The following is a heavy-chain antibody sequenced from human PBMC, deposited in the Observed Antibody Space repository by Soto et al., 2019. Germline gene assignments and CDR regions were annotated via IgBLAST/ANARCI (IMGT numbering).Heavy chain of an antibody. Sequence: GGSPRLSCAASGLTVCSNYMSWVRQAPGKGLEWVSVIYSGGSAYYADSVKGRFTISRDNSKNTLYLQMNSLRAEDTAVYYCARDFYYYGSGTMGGYFDYWGQGTLVTVSS. CDR1: GLTVCSNY. V-gene: IGHV3-66*01. CDR2: IYSGGSA. CDR3: ARDFYYYGSGTMGGYFDY. D-gene: IGHD3-10*01. J-gene: IGHJ4*02.